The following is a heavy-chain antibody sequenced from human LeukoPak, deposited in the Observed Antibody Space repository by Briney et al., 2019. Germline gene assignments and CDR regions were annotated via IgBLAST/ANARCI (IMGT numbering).Heavy chain of an antibody. D-gene: IGHD3-16*01. J-gene: IGHJ4*02. CDR1: GFTFSSYA. Sequence: PGGSLRLSCAASGFTFSSYAMHWVRQAPGKGLEWVAVISYDGSNKYYADSVKGRFTISRDNSKNTLYLQMNSLRAEDTAVYYCAKTNDVVGRYFDYWGQGTLVTVSS. V-gene: IGHV3-30-3*01. CDR2: ISYDGSNK. CDR3: AKTNDVVGRYFDY.